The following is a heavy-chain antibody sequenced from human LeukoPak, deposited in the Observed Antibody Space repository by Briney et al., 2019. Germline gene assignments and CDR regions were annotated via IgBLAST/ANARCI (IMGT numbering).Heavy chain of an antibody. Sequence: ASVKVSCKASGYTFTSYYMHWVRQAPGQGLEWMGLINPTGGSTGYAQKFQGRVTMTRDISTSTDYMELSSLRSEDTAIYYCARDNSVGDNAWWFDPWGQGTLVTVSS. J-gene: IGHJ5*02. CDR1: GYTFTSYY. CDR3: ARDNSVGDNAWWFDP. D-gene: IGHD1-26*01. V-gene: IGHV1-46*01. CDR2: INPTGGST.